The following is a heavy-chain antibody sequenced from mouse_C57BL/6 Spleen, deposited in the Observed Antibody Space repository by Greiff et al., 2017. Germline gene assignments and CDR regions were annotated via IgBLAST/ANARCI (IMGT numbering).Heavy chain of an antibody. CDR2: IHPNSGST. D-gene: IGHD1-1*01. J-gene: IGHJ4*01. Sequence: QVQLQQPGAELVKPGASVKLSCKASGYTFTSYWMHWVKQRPGQGLEWIGMIHPNSGSTNYNEKFKSKATLTVDKSSSTAYMQLSSLTSEDSAVYYCARGPYGSSYDYAMDYWGQGTSVTVSS. CDR3: ARGPYGSSYDYAMDY. V-gene: IGHV1-64*01. CDR1: GYTFTSYW.